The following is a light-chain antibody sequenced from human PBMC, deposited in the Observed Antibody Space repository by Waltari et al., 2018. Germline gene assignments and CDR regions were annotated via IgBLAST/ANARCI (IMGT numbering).Light chain of an antibody. J-gene: IGKJ4*01. CDR3: QQYNGYSRVT. Sequence: DPPMTQSPSTLSAYVGDRVTLTCRASQSVSSWLAWYQQKPGKVPKLLIYKASSLGSGVPSRFSGSGFGTEFTLTISSLQPDDFATYYCQQYNGYSRVTFGGGTKVEIK. CDR2: KAS. V-gene: IGKV1-5*03. CDR1: QSVSSW.